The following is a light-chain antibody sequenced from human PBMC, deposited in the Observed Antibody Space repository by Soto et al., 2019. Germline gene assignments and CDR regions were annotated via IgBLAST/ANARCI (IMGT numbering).Light chain of an antibody. J-gene: IGKJ1*01. CDR3: QQYGSSPWT. CDR2: GAF. V-gene: IGKV3-20*01. Sequence: PGERATLSCRASPSVANFVAWYQQKPGQAPRLLIYGAFNRATGIPARFSGSGSGTDFTLTISRLEPEDFAVYYCQQYGSSPWTFGQGTKVDIK. CDR1: PSVANF.